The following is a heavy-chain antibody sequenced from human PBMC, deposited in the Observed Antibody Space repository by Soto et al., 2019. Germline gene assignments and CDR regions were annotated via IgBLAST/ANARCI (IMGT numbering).Heavy chain of an antibody. CDR1: GGSISSGGYS. V-gene: IGHV4-30-2*01. D-gene: IGHD3-3*01. CDR3: ARVNVEWTPSKTYYDFWSGYTPSPYYYYCMDV. Sequence: SEALSLTCAVSGGSISSGGYSGSWIPQPPGKRVEWIGYIYHSGSTYYNPSLKSRVTISVDRSKNQFSLKLSSVTAADTAVYYCARVNVEWTPSKTYYDFWSGYTPSPYYYYCMDVWGKVTAVT. CDR2: IYHSGST. J-gene: IGHJ6*04.